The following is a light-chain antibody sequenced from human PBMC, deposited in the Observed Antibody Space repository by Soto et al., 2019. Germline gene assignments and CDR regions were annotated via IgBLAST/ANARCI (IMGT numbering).Light chain of an antibody. Sequence: QSALTQPASVSGSPGQSITISCTGTSSDVGRYNYVSWYQQHPGKAPKLMIYDVSNRPSGVSNRFSGSKSGNTASLTISGLQAEDEADYYCSSYTTSSTDVLGTGTKLTVL. CDR2: DVS. J-gene: IGLJ1*01. CDR1: SSDVGRYNY. CDR3: SSYTTSSTDV. V-gene: IGLV2-14*01.